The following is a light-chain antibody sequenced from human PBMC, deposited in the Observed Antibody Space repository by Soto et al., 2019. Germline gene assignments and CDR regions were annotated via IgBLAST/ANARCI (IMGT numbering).Light chain of an antibody. CDR1: SSDVGGYNF. Sequence: QSALTQPASVSGSPGQSIAISCTGTSSDVGGYNFVSWYQQHPGEAPKLIIHEVTNRPSGVSDRFSGSKSGNTASLTISGLQADDEAVYNSSSQTAYNPRVFGSGTKLTVL. V-gene: IGLV2-14*01. J-gene: IGLJ1*01. CDR2: EVT. CDR3: SSQTAYNPRV.